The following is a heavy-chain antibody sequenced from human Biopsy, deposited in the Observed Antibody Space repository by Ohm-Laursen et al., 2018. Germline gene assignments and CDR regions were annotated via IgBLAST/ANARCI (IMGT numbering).Heavy chain of an antibody. Sequence: TLSLTCAVSGGSISNDNYYWGWIRQPPGKGLEWIGSIFYRGSTHYKPSLKSRVNISVDTSKNQFSLKLNSVTAADTAVYYCARDYDTSGYYYVSWGQGTLVTVSS. CDR3: ARDYDTSGYYYVS. CDR1: GGSISNDNYY. D-gene: IGHD3-22*01. J-gene: IGHJ5*02. V-gene: IGHV4-39*01. CDR2: IFYRGST.